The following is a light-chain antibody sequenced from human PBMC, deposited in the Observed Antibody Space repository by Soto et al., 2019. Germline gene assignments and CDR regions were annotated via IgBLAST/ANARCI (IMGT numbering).Light chain of an antibody. CDR1: QSVSSTY. CDR2: SSS. CDR3: QQYVATPRT. V-gene: IGKV3-20*01. Sequence: ELVLTQSPGTLSLSPGDRATLSCRASQSVSSTYLAWYQQRPGQAPRLLIYSSSSRASGIPDRFSGSGSGTDFTLTISRLEPEDFAVYYCQQYVATPRTFGPGTKVDIK. J-gene: IGKJ3*01.